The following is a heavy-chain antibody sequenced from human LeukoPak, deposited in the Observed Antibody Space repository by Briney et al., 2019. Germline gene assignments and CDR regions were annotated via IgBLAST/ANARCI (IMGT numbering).Heavy chain of an antibody. V-gene: IGHV3-9*01. Sequence: HPGGSLRLSCAASGFTFDDYAMHWVRQAPGKGLEWVSGISWNSGSIGYADSVKGRFTISRDNSKNTLYLQMNSLRAEDTAVYYCAKDEDSATPMGYWGQGTLVTVSS. CDR3: AKDEDSATPMGY. J-gene: IGHJ4*02. CDR2: ISWNSGSI. D-gene: IGHD5-24*01. CDR1: GFTFDDYA.